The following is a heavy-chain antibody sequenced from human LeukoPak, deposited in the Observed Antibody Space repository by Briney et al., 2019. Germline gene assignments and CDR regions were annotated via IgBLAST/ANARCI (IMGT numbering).Heavy chain of an antibody. CDR1: GFTFSSYA. CDR2: ISGSGGST. Sequence: GGSLRLSCAASGFTFSSYAMSWVRQAPGKGLEWVSAISGSGGSTYYADSVKGRFTISRDNSKNTLYLQMNSLRAEDTAVYYCARDRKVETPAHYYYYGMDVWGQGTTVTVSS. CDR3: ARDRKVETPAHYYYYGMDV. V-gene: IGHV3-23*01. D-gene: IGHD4-23*01. J-gene: IGHJ6*02.